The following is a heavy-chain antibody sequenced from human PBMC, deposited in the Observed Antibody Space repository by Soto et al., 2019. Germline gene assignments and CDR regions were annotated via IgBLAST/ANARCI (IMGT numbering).Heavy chain of an antibody. CDR2: IYHSGST. D-gene: IGHD2-2*01. CDR3: ARCRVVVVPAAISNNWFDP. Sequence: QVQLQESGPGLVKPSGTLSLTCAVSGGSISSSNWWSWVRQPPGKGLEWIGEIYHSGSTNYNPSLKRRVTIAVDKSKNQFSLKLSSVTAADTAVYYCARCRVVVVPAAISNNWFDPWGQGTLVTVSS. V-gene: IGHV4-4*02. J-gene: IGHJ5*02. CDR1: GGSISSSNW.